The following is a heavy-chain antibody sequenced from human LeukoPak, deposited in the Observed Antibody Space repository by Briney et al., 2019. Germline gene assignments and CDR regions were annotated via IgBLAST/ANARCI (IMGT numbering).Heavy chain of an antibody. CDR3: ARGGPMRIAVAGTPFDY. V-gene: IGHV1-18*01. Sequence: ASVKVSCKASGYTFTSYGISWVRQASGQGLEWMGWISAYNGNTNYAQKLQGRVTMTTDTSTSTAYMELRSLRSDDTAVYYCARGGPMRIAVAGTPFDYWGQGTLVTVSS. CDR1: GYTFTSYG. J-gene: IGHJ4*02. CDR2: ISAYNGNT. D-gene: IGHD6-19*01.